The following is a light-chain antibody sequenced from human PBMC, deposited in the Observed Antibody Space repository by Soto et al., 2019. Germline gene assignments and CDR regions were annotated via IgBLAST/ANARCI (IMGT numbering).Light chain of an antibody. CDR2: DAS. V-gene: IGKV3-11*01. J-gene: IGKJ1*01. CDR1: QSVSTS. Sequence: EIVLTQSPVTLALSPGERADLSCRASQSVSTSLAWYQHKPGRAPRLFIYDASKRAPGIPARFSGSGSGTDFTLTISSLEPEDIAVYYCQVRDVWPSFGQGTKVEIK. CDR3: QVRDVWPS.